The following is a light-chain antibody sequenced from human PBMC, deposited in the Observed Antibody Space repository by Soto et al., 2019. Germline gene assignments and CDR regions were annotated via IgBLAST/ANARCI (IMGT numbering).Light chain of an antibody. V-gene: IGLV1-51*01. Sequence: QSVLTQPPSVSAAPGQKVTISCSGSSSNIGNKYVSWYQQLPGTAPKLLIYDKNKRPSGIPDRFSGSKSGTSATLGISGLQTGDEADYYCGTWDSRLSAVVFGGGTKVTVL. CDR3: GTWDSRLSAVV. CDR2: DKN. J-gene: IGLJ2*01. CDR1: SSNIGNKY.